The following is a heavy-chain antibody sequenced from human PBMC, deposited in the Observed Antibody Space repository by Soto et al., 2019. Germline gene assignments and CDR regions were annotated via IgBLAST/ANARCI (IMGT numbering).Heavy chain of an antibody. CDR2: IIPIFGTA. CDR3: AREGAAAGTGPRWFDP. Sequence: SVKVSCKASGGTFSSYAISWVRQAPGQGLEWMGGIIPIFGTANYAQKFQGRVTITADESTSTAYMELSSLRSEDTAVYYCAREGAAAGTGPRWFDPWRQGTLVTVSS. CDR1: GGTFSSYA. J-gene: IGHJ5*02. D-gene: IGHD6-13*01. V-gene: IGHV1-69*13.